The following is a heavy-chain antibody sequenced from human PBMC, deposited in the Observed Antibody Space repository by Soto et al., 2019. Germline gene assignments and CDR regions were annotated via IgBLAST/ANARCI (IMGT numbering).Heavy chain of an antibody. D-gene: IGHD6-13*01. CDR2: IKQDGSEK. Sequence: GGSLRLSCAASGFTFSSYWMSWVRQAPGKGLEWVANIKQDGSEKYYVDSVKGRFTISRDNAKNSLYLQMNSLRAEDTAVYYCARDRVSSSWGGLPYYYMDVWGKGTTVTVSS. J-gene: IGHJ6*03. CDR1: GFTFSSYW. CDR3: ARDRVSSSWGGLPYYYMDV. V-gene: IGHV3-7*01.